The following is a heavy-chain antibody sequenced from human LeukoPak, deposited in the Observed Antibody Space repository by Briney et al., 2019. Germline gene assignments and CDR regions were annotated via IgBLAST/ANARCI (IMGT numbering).Heavy chain of an antibody. Sequence: PGRSLRLSCAASGFTFSSYAMHWVRQAPGKGLEWVAVISYDGSNKYYADSVKGRFTISRDNSKNTLYLQTNSLRAEDTAVYYCARDRPTYYDFWSGYENWFDPWGQGTLVTVSS. CDR1: GFTFSSYA. J-gene: IGHJ5*02. D-gene: IGHD3-3*01. CDR2: ISYDGSNK. V-gene: IGHV3-30*11. CDR3: ARDRPTYYDFWSGYENWFDP.